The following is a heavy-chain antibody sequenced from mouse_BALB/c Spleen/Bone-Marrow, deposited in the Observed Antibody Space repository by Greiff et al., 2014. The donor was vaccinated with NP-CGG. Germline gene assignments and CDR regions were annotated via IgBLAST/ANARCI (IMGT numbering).Heavy chain of an antibody. CDR3: ARGYDYSSWFAY. D-gene: IGHD2-4*01. J-gene: IGHJ3*01. CDR1: GFTFSSYG. CDR2: TNVNGDTT. Sequence: EVMLVESGGGLVQPGGSLKLSCAASGFTFSSYGMSWVRQTPDKRLEMIATTNVNGDTTCHPDSVKGRFTISRDNVKNTLYLQMSSLKSEDTAMYYCARGYDYSSWFAYWGQGTLVTVSA. V-gene: IGHV5-6-3*01.